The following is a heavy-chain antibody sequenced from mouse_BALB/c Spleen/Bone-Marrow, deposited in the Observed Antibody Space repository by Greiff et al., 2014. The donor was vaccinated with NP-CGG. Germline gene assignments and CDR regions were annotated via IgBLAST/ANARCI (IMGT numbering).Heavy chain of an antibody. D-gene: IGHD1-1*01. Sequence: QVQLKQSGAELVRPGASVKLSCKASGYTFTSYWINWVKQRPGQGLEWIGNIYPSDNYTNKIKKFKDKATLTLDQSSSTAYMQLNSPTSGGSAVYYCTRSYGSSYEYYFDYWGQGTTLTVSS. CDR2: IYPSDNYT. J-gene: IGHJ2*01. V-gene: IGHV1S126*01. CDR3: TRSYGSSYEYYFDY. CDR1: GYTFTSYW.